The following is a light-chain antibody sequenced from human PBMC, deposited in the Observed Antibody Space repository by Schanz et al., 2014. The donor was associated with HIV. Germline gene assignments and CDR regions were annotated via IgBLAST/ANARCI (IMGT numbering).Light chain of an antibody. Sequence: EIVMTQSPATLYVSPGEGATLSCRASQSVSNNLAWYQQKLGQAPRLLIHSASTRVTGIPARFSGSGSGTEFTLTVSSLQSEDFAIYYCQQYNNWPGTFGQGTKVEIK. V-gene: IGKV3-15*01. CDR1: QSVSNN. CDR2: SAS. J-gene: IGKJ1*01. CDR3: QQYNNWPGT.